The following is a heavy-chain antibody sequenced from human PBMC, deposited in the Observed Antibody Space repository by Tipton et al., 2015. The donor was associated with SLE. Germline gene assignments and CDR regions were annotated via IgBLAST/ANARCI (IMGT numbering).Heavy chain of an antibody. D-gene: IGHD5/OR15-5a*01. CDR2: IYYSGST. CDR3: ARHVWVFDY. J-gene: IGHJ4*02. V-gene: IGHV4-39*01. Sequence: TLSLTCTVSGGSIGSSSYYWGWIRQPPGKGLEWIGSIYYSGSTYYNPSLKSRVTISVDTSKNQFSLKLSSVTAADTAVYYCARHVWVFDYWGQGTLVTVSS. CDR1: GGSIGSSSYY.